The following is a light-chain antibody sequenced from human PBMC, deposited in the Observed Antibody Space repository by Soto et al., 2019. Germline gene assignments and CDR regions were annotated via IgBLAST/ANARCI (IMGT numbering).Light chain of an antibody. CDR2: GVS. J-gene: IGLJ1*01. V-gene: IGLV2-14*03. CDR1: SSDIGGYNF. CDR3: SSYISSSSPYV. Sequence: QSALTQPASVSGSPGQSITISCTGTSSDIGGYNFVSWYQYHPGKAPRLIIFGVSDRPSGVSDRFSGSKSGNTASLTISGLQAEDEADYFCSSYISSSSPYVFGTGTKVTVL.